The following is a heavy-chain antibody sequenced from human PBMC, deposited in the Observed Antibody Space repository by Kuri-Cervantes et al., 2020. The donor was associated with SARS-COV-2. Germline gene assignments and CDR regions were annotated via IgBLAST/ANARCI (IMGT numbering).Heavy chain of an antibody. CDR2: IYYSGST. D-gene: IGHD2-2*02. CDR1: GGSISSSSYY. J-gene: IGHJ4*02. CDR3: ASQAAKYCSSTSCYTGVFDY. Sequence: SETLSLTCTVSGGSISSSSYYWGWIRQPPGKGLEWIGSIYYSGSTYYNPSLKCRVTISVDTSMNQFSLKLSSVTAADTAVYYCASQAAKYCSSTSCYTGVFDYWGQGTLVTVSS. V-gene: IGHV4-39*07.